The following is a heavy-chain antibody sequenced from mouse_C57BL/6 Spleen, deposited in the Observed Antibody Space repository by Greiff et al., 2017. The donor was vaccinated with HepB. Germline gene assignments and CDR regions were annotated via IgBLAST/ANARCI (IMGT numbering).Heavy chain of an antibody. CDR3: AKHMDYGSSPYYAMDY. V-gene: IGHV2-9*01. J-gene: IGHJ4*01. CDR2: ICGGGST. D-gene: IGHD1-1*01. CDR1: GYSFTSYG. Sequence: VMLVESGPGLVAPSQSLSISCTVSGYSFTSYGVNWVRQPPGQGLEWLGVICGGGSTTYNSAIMSRLSISKDNSTSQVFLKMNSLQTDDTAMYYCAKHMDYGSSPYYAMDYWGQGTSVTVSS.